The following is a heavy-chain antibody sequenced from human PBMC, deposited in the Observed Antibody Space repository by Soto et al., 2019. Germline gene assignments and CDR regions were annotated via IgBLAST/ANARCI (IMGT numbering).Heavy chain of an antibody. D-gene: IGHD3-3*01. Sequence: GGSLRLSCAASGFTFSSYGMHWVRQAPGKGLEWVAVIWYDGSNKYYADSVKGRFTISRDNFKNTLYLQMNSLRAEDAAVYYCARDARYYDFWSGYYPSGYYYGMDVWGQGTTVTVSS. CDR3: ARDARYYDFWSGYYPSGYYYGMDV. CDR2: IWYDGSNK. V-gene: IGHV3-33*01. J-gene: IGHJ6*02. CDR1: GFTFSSYG.